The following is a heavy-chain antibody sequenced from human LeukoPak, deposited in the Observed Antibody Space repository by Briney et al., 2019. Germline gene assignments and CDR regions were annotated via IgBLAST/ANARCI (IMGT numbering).Heavy chain of an antibody. CDR2: IRYDGSNK. CDR1: GFTFSSYG. J-gene: IGHJ4*02. D-gene: IGHD2-15*01. Sequence: GGSLRLSCAASGFTFSSYGMHWVRQAPGKGLEGVAFIRYDGSNKNYADSVKGRFTISRDNSKNTVYMQMKSLRAEDTAVYYCARSCSGGSCFPDSWGQGTLVTVS. V-gene: IGHV3-30*02. CDR3: ARSCSGGSCFPDS.